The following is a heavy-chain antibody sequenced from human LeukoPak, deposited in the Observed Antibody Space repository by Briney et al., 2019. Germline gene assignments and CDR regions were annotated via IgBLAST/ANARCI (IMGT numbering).Heavy chain of an antibody. CDR2: INPASGGT. Sequence: ASVKVSCETFGYTFSDNYIHWEPQAPGQRLEWMGWINPASGGTNYVQKFQGRVTMTRDASIRTAYMELSRLTSDDTAVYYCARERRGNWNQHFDYWGQGTLVPVSA. CDR1: GYTFSDNY. J-gene: IGHJ4*02. D-gene: IGHD1-1*01. V-gene: IGHV1-2*02. CDR3: ARERRGNWNQHFDY.